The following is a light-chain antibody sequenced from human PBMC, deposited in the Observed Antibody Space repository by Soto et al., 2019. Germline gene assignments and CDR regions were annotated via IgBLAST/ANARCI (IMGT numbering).Light chain of an antibody. V-gene: IGKV3-15*01. J-gene: IGKJ1*01. Sequence: EIVVTQSPATLSVSPGERVTLSCRASQSVSSSLAWYQQRPGQAPRLLIYVTSTRAAGIAARFSGSGSGTEFTLTISSLQSEDSAVYYCQQYVHWPPGAFGQGTTVEIK. CDR3: QQYVHWPPGA. CDR1: QSVSSS. CDR2: VTS.